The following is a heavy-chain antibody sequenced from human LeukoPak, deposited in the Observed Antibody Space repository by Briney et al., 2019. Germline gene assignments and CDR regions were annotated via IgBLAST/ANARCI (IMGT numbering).Heavy chain of an antibody. V-gene: IGHV4-38-2*01. CDR2: IYHSGST. J-gene: IGHJ4*02. CDR3: ARHGVGLGYFDY. D-gene: IGHD3-10*01. CDR1: GYSISSGYY. Sequence: SETLSLTCAVSGYSISSGYYWGWIRQPPGKGLEWIGSIYHSGSTYYNPSLKSRVTISVDTSKNQFSLKLSSMTAADTAVYYCARHGVGLGYFDYWGQGTLVTVS.